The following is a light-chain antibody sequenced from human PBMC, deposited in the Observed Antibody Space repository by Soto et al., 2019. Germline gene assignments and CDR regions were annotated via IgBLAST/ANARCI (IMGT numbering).Light chain of an antibody. CDR2: GAS. J-gene: IGKJ5*01. CDR1: QSLNTD. CDR3: QQYKSWPPIT. V-gene: IGKV3-15*01. Sequence: EILLTQSPASLSVSPGESATLSCRASQSLNTDLAWYQQKPGQAPRLLLYGASTRATGTPTRFSGSGSGTEFTLTISSLQSEDFAIYYCQQYKSWPPITVGQGTRLEIK.